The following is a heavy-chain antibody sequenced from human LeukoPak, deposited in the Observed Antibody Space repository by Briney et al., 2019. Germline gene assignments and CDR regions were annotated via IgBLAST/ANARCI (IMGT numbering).Heavy chain of an antibody. J-gene: IGHJ4*02. D-gene: IGHD3-22*01. CDR2: ITRSSTYI. Sequence: GGSLRLSCADSGSAFSGYTMVWVRQAPGKGLEWVSSITRSSTYIHYADSVKGRFTISRDNPKNSLYLQMKSLRAEDTAVYYCARDTGYSDSSGYYGTNFDSWGQGTLVTVSS. CDR1: GSAFSGYT. CDR3: ARDTGYSDSSGYYGTNFDS. V-gene: IGHV3-21*01.